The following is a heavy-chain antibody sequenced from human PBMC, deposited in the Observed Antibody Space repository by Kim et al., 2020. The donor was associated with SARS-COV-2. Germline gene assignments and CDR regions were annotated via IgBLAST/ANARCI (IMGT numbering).Heavy chain of an antibody. CDR1: GGSFSGYY. V-gene: IGHV4-34*01. J-gene: IGHJ4*02. D-gene: IGHD6-19*01. Sequence: SETLSLTCAVYGGSFSGYYWSWIRQPPGKGLEWIGEINHSGSTNYNPSLKSRVTISVDTSKNQFSLKLSSVTAADTAVYYCARTILLRRYSSGGKHDYWGQGTLVTVSS. CDR3: ARTILLRRYSSGGKHDY. CDR2: INHSGST.